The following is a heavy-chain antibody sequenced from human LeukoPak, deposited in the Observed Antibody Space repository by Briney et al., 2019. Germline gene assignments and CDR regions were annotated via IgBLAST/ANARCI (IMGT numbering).Heavy chain of an antibody. CDR2: ISAYNGKR. V-gene: IGHV1-18*01. D-gene: IGHD2-2*01. CDR3: ATPLQEEGYCSSTSCPTYLD. Sequence: ASVKVSCKASGYTLSSYGISWVRQAPGQGLEWMGWISAYNGKRDYAQKFQGRVTMTTDTSTNTAYMELSSLRSEDTAVYYCATPLQEEGYCSSTSCPTYLDWGQGTLVTVSS. J-gene: IGHJ4*02. CDR1: GYTLSSYG.